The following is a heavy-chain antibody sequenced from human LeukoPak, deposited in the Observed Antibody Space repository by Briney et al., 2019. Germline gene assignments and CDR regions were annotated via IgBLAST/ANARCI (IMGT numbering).Heavy chain of an antibody. CDR1: GGSISSSSYY. Sequence: SETLSLTCTVSGGSISSSSYYWGWIRQPPGKGLEWIGSIYYSGSTYYNPSLKSRVTISVDTSKNQFSLKLSSVTAADTAVYYCASSFTRAPLLYPIWGQGTMVTVSS. V-gene: IGHV4-39*07. D-gene: IGHD2/OR15-2a*01. J-gene: IGHJ3*02. CDR2: IYYSGST. CDR3: ASSFTRAPLLYPI.